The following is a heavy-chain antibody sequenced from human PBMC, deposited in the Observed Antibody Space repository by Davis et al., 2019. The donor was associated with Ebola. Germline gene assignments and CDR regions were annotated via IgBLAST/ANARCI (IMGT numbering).Heavy chain of an antibody. CDR1: GGSFSGYY. J-gene: IGHJ3*02. D-gene: IGHD3-3*01. CDR3: ARVEVPYYDFWSGYLDAFDI. Sequence: PSETLSLTCAVYGGSFSGYYWSWIRQPPGKGLEWIGEINHIGSTNYNPSLKSRATISVDTSKNQFSRKLSSVTAADTAVYYCARVEVPYYDFWSGYLDAFDIWGQGTMVTVSS. V-gene: IGHV4-34*01. CDR2: INHIGST.